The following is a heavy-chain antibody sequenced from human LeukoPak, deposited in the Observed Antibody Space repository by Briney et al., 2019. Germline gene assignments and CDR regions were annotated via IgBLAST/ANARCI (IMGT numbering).Heavy chain of an antibody. D-gene: IGHD3-16*01. Sequence: SETLSLTCTVSGGSISSSSYYWGWIRQPPGKGLEWIGYIYYSGSTYYNPSLKSRVTISVDTSKNQFSLKLSSVTAADTAVYYCARALTFGGVIGEPVDYWGQGTLVTVSS. CDR3: ARALTFGGVIGEPVDY. J-gene: IGHJ4*02. CDR2: IYYSGST. CDR1: GGSISSSSYY. V-gene: IGHV4-30-4*08.